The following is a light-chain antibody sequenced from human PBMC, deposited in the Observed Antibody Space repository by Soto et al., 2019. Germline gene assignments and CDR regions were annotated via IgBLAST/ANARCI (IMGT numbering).Light chain of an antibody. V-gene: IGLV8-61*01. Sequence: QTVVTQEPSFSVSPGRTVTLTCGLSSGSVSTSYYPSWYQQTPGQAPRTLIYSTNTRSSGVPDRFSGSILGNKAALTITGAQAEDESVYYCLLFMGSGIWVFGGGTKLTVL. CDR3: LLFMGSGIWV. CDR1: SGSVSTSYY. J-gene: IGLJ3*02. CDR2: STN.